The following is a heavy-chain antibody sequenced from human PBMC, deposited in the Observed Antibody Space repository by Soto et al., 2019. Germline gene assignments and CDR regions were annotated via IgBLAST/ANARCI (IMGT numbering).Heavy chain of an antibody. V-gene: IGHV1-18*01. CDR1: GYTFSTYG. CDR2: IGAHNGDT. Sequence: QVQLVQSGPEVKKPGASVKISCKASGYTFSTYGFSWVRQAPGQGLEWMGWIGAHNGDTTYAQNFKGRVTMTTDTXXXXXXXXXXXXXXXXXXXXXCARDWRGAEGFDPWGQGTLVTVSS. CDR3: ARDWRGAEGFDP. D-gene: IGHD3-3*01. J-gene: IGHJ5*02.